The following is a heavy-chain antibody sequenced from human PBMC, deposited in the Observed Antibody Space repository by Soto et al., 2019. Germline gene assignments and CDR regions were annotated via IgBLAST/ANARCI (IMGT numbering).Heavy chain of an antibody. Sequence: QVQLVQSGAEVKKPGSSVKVSCKASGGTFSSYAISWVRQAPGQGLEWMGGIIPISGTANYAQKFQGRVTITADESTSTAYMELSSLRSEDTAVYYWAISQGSSTSLEIYYYYYYGMDVWGQWTTVTVSS. CDR3: AISQGSSTSLEIYYYYYYGMDV. V-gene: IGHV1-69*01. CDR1: GGTFSSYA. CDR2: IIPISGTA. J-gene: IGHJ6*02. D-gene: IGHD2-2*01.